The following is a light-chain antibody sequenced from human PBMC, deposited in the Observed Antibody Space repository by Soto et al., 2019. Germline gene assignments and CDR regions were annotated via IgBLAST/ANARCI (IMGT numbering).Light chain of an antibody. J-gene: IGLJ1*01. CDR2: EVS. Sequence: QSALNQPASVSGSPGQSITISCTGTSSDVGRYNYVSWYQQHPGKAPKLMIYEVSNRPSGVSNRFSGSKSGNTASLTISGLQAEDEADYYCSSYTSGSTYVFGTGTKLTVL. CDR3: SSYTSGSTYV. CDR1: SSDVGRYNY. V-gene: IGLV2-14*01.